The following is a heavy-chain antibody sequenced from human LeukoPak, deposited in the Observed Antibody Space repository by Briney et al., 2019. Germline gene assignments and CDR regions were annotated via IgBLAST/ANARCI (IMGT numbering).Heavy chain of an antibody. CDR1: GFTYGIFW. V-gene: IGHV3-7*01. J-gene: IGHJ4*02. D-gene: IGHD6-25*01. Sequence: GGSLRHSRTASGFTYGIFWVSWVPPSPGEGGEWVSSIKQDGSEKYYVDSVRGRFTISRDNAKDSLYLQMNSLRAEDTAVYYCAISRGIHWGQGTRVTVSS. CDR2: IKQDGSEK. CDR3: AISRGIH.